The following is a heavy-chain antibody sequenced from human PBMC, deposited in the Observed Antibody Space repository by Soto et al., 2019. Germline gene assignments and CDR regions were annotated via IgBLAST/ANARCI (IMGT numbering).Heavy chain of an antibody. CDR2: IYYSGST. J-gene: IGHJ4*02. V-gene: IGHV4-59*01. Sequence: SETLSLTCTVSGGSISSYYWSWIRQPPGKGLEWIGYIYYSGSTNYNPSLKSRVTISVDTSKNQFSLKLSSVTAADTAVYYCARDVVRGAVDYWGQGTLVTVSS. CDR1: GGSISSYY. CDR3: ARDVVRGAVDY. D-gene: IGHD3-10*01.